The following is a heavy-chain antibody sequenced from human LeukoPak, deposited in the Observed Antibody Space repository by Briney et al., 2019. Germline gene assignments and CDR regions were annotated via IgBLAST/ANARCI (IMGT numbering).Heavy chain of an antibody. CDR2: INPSGGST. V-gene: IGHV1-46*01. CDR3: ALNGWAAAHEHNWFDP. CDR1: GYTFTSYY. Sequence: ASVKVSCKASGYTFTSYYMHWVRQAPGQGLEWMGIINPSGGSTSYAQKFQGRVTMTRDTSTSTVYMELSSLRSEDTAVYYCALNGWAAAHEHNWFDPWGQGTLVTVSS. D-gene: IGHD6-13*01. J-gene: IGHJ5*02.